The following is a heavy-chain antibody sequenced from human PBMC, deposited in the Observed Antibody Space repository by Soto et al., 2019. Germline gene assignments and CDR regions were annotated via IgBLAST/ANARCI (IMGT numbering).Heavy chain of an antibody. CDR1: GGSISSTSNY. Sequence: PSETLSLTCTVSGGSISSTSNYWGWIRQPPGKGLEWIGIIDYSGSNDQNPSPKSRVTISVDTSKNQFSLRLTSVTAADTAIYYCASFDGSGYYVWWDDWGQGSLVTVSS. D-gene: IGHD3-22*01. CDR2: IDYSGSN. CDR3: ASFDGSGYYVWWDD. J-gene: IGHJ4*02. V-gene: IGHV4-39*01.